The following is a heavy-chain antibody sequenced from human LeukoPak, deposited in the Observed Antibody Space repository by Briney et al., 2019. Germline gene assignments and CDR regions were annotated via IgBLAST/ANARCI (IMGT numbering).Heavy chain of an antibody. CDR3: ARDLYDFWSGRKYYFDY. D-gene: IGHD3-3*01. Sequence: GGSLRLSCAASGFTFSSHWMHWVRQAPGKGLVWVSQINPDGSSTTYADSVKGRLTISRDNAKNTLYLQMNSLRDEDTAVYYCARDLYDFWSGRKYYFDYWGQGTPVAVSS. V-gene: IGHV3-74*01. CDR2: INPDGSST. CDR1: GFTFSSHW. J-gene: IGHJ4*02.